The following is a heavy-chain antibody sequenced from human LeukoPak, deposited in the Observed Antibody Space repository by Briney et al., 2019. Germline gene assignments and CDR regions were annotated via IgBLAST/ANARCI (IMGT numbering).Heavy chain of an antibody. CDR2: INTDGSTT. D-gene: IGHD1-26*01. V-gene: IGHV3-74*01. CDR3: ARGARERGFDY. J-gene: IGHJ4*02. CDR1: GFTFSNYW. Sequence: GGSLRLSCAVSGFTFSNYWMHWGRLAPGKGLVWVSRINTDGSTTNYADSVKGRFTISRDNAKNTMYLQMNSLRAEDTAIYYCARGARERGFDYWGQGTLVTVSS.